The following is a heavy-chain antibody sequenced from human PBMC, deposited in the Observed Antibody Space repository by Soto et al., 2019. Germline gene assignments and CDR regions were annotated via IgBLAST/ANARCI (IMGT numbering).Heavy chain of an antibody. CDR1: GFTFSTYE. V-gene: IGHV3-48*03. J-gene: IGHJ4*01. D-gene: IGHD3-22*01. Sequence: GGSLRLSCAASGFTFSTYEMNWVRQAPGKGLEWISYISSSGSIIFYADSVEGRFTISRDNAKKSLYLQMNSLRAEDTAVYYCARDIYDSSGYFPFDCWGHGTLVTVSS. CDR2: ISSSGSII. CDR3: ARDIYDSSGYFPFDC.